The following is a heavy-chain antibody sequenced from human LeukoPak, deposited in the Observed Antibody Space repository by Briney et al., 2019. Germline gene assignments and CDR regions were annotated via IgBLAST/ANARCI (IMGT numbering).Heavy chain of an antibody. V-gene: IGHV3-23*01. CDR3: AKLDIAAAGIDY. Sequence: GGSLRLSCAASGFTFSSYAMSWVRQAPGKGLEWVSAISGSGDSTYYGDSVKGRFTISRDNSKDTLYLQMNSLRAEDTAVYYCAKLDIAAAGIDYWGQGTLVTVSS. CDR1: GFTFSSYA. J-gene: IGHJ4*02. D-gene: IGHD6-13*01. CDR2: ISGSGDST.